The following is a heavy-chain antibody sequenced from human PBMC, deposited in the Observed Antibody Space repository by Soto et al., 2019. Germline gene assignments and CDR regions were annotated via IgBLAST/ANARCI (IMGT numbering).Heavy chain of an antibody. CDR2: ISGENGNT. J-gene: IGHJ4*02. V-gene: IGHV1-18*01. CDR1: GYTFTNYG. Sequence: QVQLVQSGAEVKKPGASVKVSCQASGYTFTNYGFNWVRQAPGQGLEWMGWISGENGNTKYAQKFQGRLTVTTDTSTSTAYMDLGSLRSDDTATYYCARTLRYFDWLFRHQEESDYWGQGTLVTVSP. CDR3: ARTLRYFDWLFRHQEESDY. D-gene: IGHD3-9*01.